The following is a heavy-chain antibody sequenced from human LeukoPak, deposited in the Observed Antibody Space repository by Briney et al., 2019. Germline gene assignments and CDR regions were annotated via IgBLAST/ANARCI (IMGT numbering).Heavy chain of an antibody. V-gene: IGHV4-61*02. J-gene: IGHJ4*02. CDR1: GGSISSGSYY. Sequence: PSETLSLTCTVSGGSISSGSYYWSWIRQPAGKGLEWIGRIYTSGSTNYNPSLKSRVTISVDTSKNQFSLKLSSVTAADTAVYYCARGGNPFDYWGQGTLVTVSS. CDR2: IYTSGST. D-gene: IGHD4-23*01. CDR3: ARGGNPFDY.